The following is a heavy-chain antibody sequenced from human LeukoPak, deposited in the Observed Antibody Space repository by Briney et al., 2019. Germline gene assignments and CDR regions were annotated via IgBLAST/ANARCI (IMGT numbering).Heavy chain of an antibody. D-gene: IGHD1-1*01. J-gene: IGHJ6*03. V-gene: IGHV3-33*01. CDR1: GFTFSSYG. CDR2: IWYDGSNK. Sequence: GKSLRLSCAASGFTFSSYGMLWVRQAPGKGVEGVALIWYDGSNKKYADSVKGRFTISRDNSKNTVYLQMNSLRAEDTAVYYCVRGAPTFERRVYYYYMDVWGKGTTVTVSS. CDR3: VRGAPTFERRVYYYYMDV.